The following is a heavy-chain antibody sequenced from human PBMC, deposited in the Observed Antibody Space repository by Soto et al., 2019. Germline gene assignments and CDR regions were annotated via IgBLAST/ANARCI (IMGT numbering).Heavy chain of an antibody. D-gene: IGHD2-15*01. Sequence: EVHLVESGGGLVQPGGSLRLSCAASGFTVSSKYMSWVRQAPGKGLEWVSLIQSGGPTYYADSVKGRFTISRDTSENTLHLQMDSLRAEDRAVYYCARDDVLCDGGRCYGVPLDVW. CDR3: ARDDVLCDGGRCYGVPLDV. J-gene: IGHJ6*01. CDR1: GFTVSSKY. V-gene: IGHV3-66*01. CDR2: IQSGGPT.